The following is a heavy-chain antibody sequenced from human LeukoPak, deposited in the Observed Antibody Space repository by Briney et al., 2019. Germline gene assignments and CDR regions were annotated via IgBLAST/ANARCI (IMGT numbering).Heavy chain of an antibody. CDR1: GYTFTSYG. CDR2: ISAYNGNT. Sequence: ASVKVSCKASGYTFTSYGISWVRQAPGQGLEWMGLISAYNGNTNYAQKLQGRVTMTTDTSTSTAYMELRSLRCDDTAVYYCAREPYSGSDSGWGRYYFDYSGQGTLGTVSS. D-gene: IGHD1-26*01. V-gene: IGHV1-18*01. CDR3: AREPYSGSDSGWGRYYFDY. J-gene: IGHJ4*02.